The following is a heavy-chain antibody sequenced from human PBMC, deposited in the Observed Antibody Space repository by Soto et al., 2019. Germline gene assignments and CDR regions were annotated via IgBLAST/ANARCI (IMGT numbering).Heavy chain of an antibody. CDR3: ARRLSGPKEEYNAYYFYGLDV. CDR2: IDPSNSYI. Sequence: GESLKISCQGSGYSFTTHWITWVRQTPGKGLEWMGRIDPSNSYINYSPSFQGHVTISVDRSISTAYLQWSRLGASDNAIYYCARRLSGPKEEYNAYYFYGLDVWGQGTKVTVSS. CDR1: GYSFTTHW. V-gene: IGHV5-10-1*01. D-gene: IGHD1-1*01. J-gene: IGHJ6*02.